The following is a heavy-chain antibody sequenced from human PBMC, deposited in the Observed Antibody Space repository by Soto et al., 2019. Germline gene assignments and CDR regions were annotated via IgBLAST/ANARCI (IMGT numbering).Heavy chain of an antibody. V-gene: IGHV3-33*08. D-gene: IGHD3-3*01. J-gene: IGHJ6*03. CDR1: GFTFSSYG. CDR2: IWYDGSNK. Sequence: GGSLRLSCAASGFTFSSYGMHWVRQAPGKGLEWVAVIWYDGSNKYYADSVKGRFTISRDNSKNTLYLQMNSLRAEDTAVYYCARNPKEIWSGYSHYYYYYYMDVWGKGTTVTVSS. CDR3: ARNPKEIWSGYSHYYYYYYMDV.